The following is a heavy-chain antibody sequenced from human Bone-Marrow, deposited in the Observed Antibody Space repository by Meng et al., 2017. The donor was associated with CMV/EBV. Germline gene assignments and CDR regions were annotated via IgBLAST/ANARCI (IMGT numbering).Heavy chain of an antibody. D-gene: IGHD2-2*01. V-gene: IGHV1-2*02. Sequence: ASVKVSCKASGYTFTGYYMHWVRQAPGQGLEWMGWINPNSGGTNYAQKFQGRVTMTRDTSISTAYMELSRLRSDDTAVYYCARTCSSTSCYDVYWGQGTLVTVSS. J-gene: IGHJ4*02. CDR3: ARTCSSTSCYDVY. CDR2: INPNSGGT. CDR1: GYTFTGYY.